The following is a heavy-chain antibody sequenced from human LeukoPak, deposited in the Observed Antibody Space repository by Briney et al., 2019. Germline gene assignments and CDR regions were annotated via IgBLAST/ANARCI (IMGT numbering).Heavy chain of an antibody. J-gene: IGHJ4*02. V-gene: IGHV3-30*18. CDR1: GFTFSSYG. CDR3: AKDPIYYDFLYYFDY. CDR2: ISSDGSNK. D-gene: IGHD3-3*01. Sequence: GGSLRLSCAASGFTFSSYGMHWVRQAPGKGLEWVAVISSDGSNKYYADSVKGRFTISRDNSKNTLYLQMNSLRAEDTAVYYCAKDPIYYDFLYYFDYWGQGTLVTVSS.